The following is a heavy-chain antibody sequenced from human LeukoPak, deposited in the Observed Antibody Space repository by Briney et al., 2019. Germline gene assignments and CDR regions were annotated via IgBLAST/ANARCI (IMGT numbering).Heavy chain of an antibody. CDR1: GFIFSNYA. D-gene: IGHD1-20*01. J-gene: IGHJ3*02. CDR2: MSGSDGRT. V-gene: IGHV3-23*01. CDR3: ASSAVSITGSRGAFDI. Sequence: PGGSLRLSCAASGFIFSNYAMSWVRQAPGKGLKWVSAMSGSDGRTYYTDSLRGRFIISRDNSKNTLYLQMNSLRAEDTAVYYCASSAVSITGSRGAFDIWGQGTMVTVSS.